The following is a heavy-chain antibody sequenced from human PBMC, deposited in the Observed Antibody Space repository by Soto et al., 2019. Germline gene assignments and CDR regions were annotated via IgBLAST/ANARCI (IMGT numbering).Heavy chain of an antibody. CDR2: IYYSGST. D-gene: IGHD3-16*01. Sequence: LTCTVSGGSISSGDYYWSWIRQPPGKGLEWIGYIYYSGSTYYNPSLKSQVTISVDTSKNQFSLKLTSVTAADTAVYFCARLWWSYYFDYWGQGALVTVSS. J-gene: IGHJ4*02. CDR3: ARLWWSYYFDY. V-gene: IGHV4-30-4*01. CDR1: GGSISSGDYY.